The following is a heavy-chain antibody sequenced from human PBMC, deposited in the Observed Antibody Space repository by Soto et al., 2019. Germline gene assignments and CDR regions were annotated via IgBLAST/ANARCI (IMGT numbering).Heavy chain of an antibody. J-gene: IGHJ5*02. CDR1: GGSISSYY. CDR2: IYYSGST. V-gene: IGHV4-59*08. CDR3: ARHLGYDSSGYYRNWFDP. Sequence: SETLSLTCTVSGGSISSYYWSWIRQPPGKGLEWIGYIYYSGSTNYNPSLKSRVTMSVDTSKNQFSLKLSSVTAADTAVYYCARHLGYDSSGYYRNWFDPWGQGTLVTVSS. D-gene: IGHD3-22*01.